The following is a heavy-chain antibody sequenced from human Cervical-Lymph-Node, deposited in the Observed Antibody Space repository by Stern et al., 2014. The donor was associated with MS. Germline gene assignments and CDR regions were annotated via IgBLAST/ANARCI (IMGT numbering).Heavy chain of an antibody. CDR3: ARHDQFLGGMDV. J-gene: IGHJ6*02. CDR1: GASVSSGSYY. D-gene: IGHD3-3*01. Sequence: QVQLQESGPGLVKPSETLSLTCTVSGASVSSGSYYWGWIRQSPGKRLEWIGYVYYTGTPYSNPSLSSRVTISLDTSNNHFFLNLTSGTATDTAVYYCARHDQFLGGMDVWGQGTTVTVSS. CDR2: VYYTGTP. V-gene: IGHV4-39*01.